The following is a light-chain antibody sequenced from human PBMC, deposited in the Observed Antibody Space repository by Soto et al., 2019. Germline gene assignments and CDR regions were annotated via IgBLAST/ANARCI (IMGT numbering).Light chain of an antibody. J-gene: IGKJ1*01. CDR2: WAS. CDR3: QQYYTTPWT. CDR1: QSVLYSSNNNNN. Sequence: DIVMTQSPDSLAVSLGERATINCKSSQSVLYSSNNNNNLAWYQQKSGQSPKLLIYWASTRESGVPDRFSGSGSGTDFTLTISSLQAEDVAVYYCQQYYTTPWTFGQGTKVEIK. V-gene: IGKV4-1*01.